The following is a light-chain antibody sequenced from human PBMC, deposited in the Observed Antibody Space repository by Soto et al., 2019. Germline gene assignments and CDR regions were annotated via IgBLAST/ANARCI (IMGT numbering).Light chain of an antibody. CDR2: GAS. CDR3: QQYNSYPVT. V-gene: IGKV1-5*01. J-gene: IGKJ5*01. Sequence: DIQMTQSPSTLSASVGDRVTITLRASQSISRWLAWSQQKPGKAPKLLIYGASTLESGVPLRFSGSGSGTEFTLTISSLQPDDFATYFCQQYNSYPVTFAQGTRLEIK. CDR1: QSISRW.